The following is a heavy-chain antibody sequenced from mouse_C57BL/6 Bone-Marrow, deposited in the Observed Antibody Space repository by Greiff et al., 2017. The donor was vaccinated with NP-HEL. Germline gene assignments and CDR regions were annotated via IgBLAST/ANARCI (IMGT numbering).Heavy chain of an antibody. CDR2: ISSGGSYT. CDR3: ARHKRAYGNPYAMDY. V-gene: IGHV5-6*01. Sequence: EVKLVESGGDLVKPGGSLKLSCAASGFTFSSYGMSWVRQTPDKRLEWVATISSGGSYTYYPDSVKGRFTISRDNAKNTLYLQVSSLKSEDTAMYYCARHKRAYGNPYAMDYWGQGTSVTVSS. J-gene: IGHJ4*01. CDR1: GFTFSSYG. D-gene: IGHD2-1*01.